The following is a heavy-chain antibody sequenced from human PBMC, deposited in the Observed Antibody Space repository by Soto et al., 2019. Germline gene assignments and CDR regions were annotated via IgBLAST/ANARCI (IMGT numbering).Heavy chain of an antibody. V-gene: IGHV4-4*02. CDR2: IYHSGST. D-gene: IGHD6-13*01. CDR1: GGSISSSNW. J-gene: IGHJ5*02. CDR3: ARVSIAAAGTSNWFDP. Sequence: QVQLQESGPGLVKPSGTLSLTCAVSGGSISSSNWWSWVREPPGKGLEWIGEIYHSGSTNSNPSLKSRVTISVDKSKHQFPLKLSSVTAADTAVYYCARVSIAAAGTSNWFDPWGQGTLVTVSS.